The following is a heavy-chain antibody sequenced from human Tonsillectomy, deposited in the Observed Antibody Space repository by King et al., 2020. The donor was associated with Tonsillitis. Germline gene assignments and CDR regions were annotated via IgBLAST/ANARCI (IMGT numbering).Heavy chain of an antibody. J-gene: IGHJ4*02. D-gene: IGHD3-9*01. V-gene: IGHV3-48*03. CDR3: ARMGSLRYFDWSTFDY. Sequence: VQLVESGGGLVQPGGSLRLSCAASGFTFSSYEMNWVRQAPGKGLEWVSYISSSGSTIYYADSVKGRFTISRDNAKNSLYLQMNSLRAEDTAVYYCARMGSLRYFDWSTFDYWGQGTLVTVSS. CDR2: ISSSGSTI. CDR1: GFTFSSYE.